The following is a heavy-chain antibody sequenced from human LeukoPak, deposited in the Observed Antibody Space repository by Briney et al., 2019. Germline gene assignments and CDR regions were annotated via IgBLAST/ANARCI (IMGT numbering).Heavy chain of an antibody. D-gene: IGHD6-19*01. CDR1: GFTFSSYG. CDR2: IRYDGSNK. V-gene: IGHV3-30*02. Sequence: PGGSLRLSCAASGFTFSSYGMHWVRQAPGKGLEWVAFIRYDGSNKYYADSVKGRFTISRDNSKNTLYLQMNSLRAEDTAVYYCARDKSGSIAVAGTLLYWGQGTLVTVSS. J-gene: IGHJ4*02. CDR3: ARDKSGSIAVAGTLLY.